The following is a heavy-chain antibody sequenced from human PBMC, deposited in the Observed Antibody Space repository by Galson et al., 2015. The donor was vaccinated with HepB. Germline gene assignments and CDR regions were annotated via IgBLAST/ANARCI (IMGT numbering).Heavy chain of an antibody. CDR1: GFTFSNFA. D-gene: IGHD1-26*01. J-gene: IGHJ4*02. CDR2: ISGSGGST. V-gene: IGHV3-23*01. CDR3: AKDLLRTIVGANDY. Sequence: SLRLSCAASGFTFSNFAMTWVRQAPGKGLEWVSAISGSGGSTYYADSVKGRFTISRDISKNTLYLQMNSLRAEDTAVYYCAKDLLRTIVGANDYWGQGTLVTVSS.